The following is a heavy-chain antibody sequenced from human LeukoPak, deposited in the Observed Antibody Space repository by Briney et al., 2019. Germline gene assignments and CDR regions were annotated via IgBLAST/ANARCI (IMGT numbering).Heavy chain of an antibody. CDR2: VYFSGST. CDR1: GGSLSNYY. Sequence: SETLSLTCTVSGGSLSNYYWSWLRQPPGKGLEWIGNVYFSGSTKHNPSLKSRVTISVDTSKNQFSLKLSSVTAADTAVYYCASRLSGHPFDYWGQGTLVTVSS. V-gene: IGHV4-59*12. D-gene: IGHD1-26*01. J-gene: IGHJ4*02. CDR3: ASRLSGHPFDY.